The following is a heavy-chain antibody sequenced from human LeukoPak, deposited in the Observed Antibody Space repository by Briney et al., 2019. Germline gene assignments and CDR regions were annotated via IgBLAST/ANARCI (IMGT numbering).Heavy chain of an antibody. Sequence: GGSLRLSCPASGFTFCNYWMLWVRQAPGKGLMWVSRINSDGSSTTSADSVKGRFTISRDNAKNTLYLQMNSLRAEDTAVYYCAKGGATVIDYWGQGTLVTVSS. CDR1: GFTFCNYW. V-gene: IGHV3-74*01. D-gene: IGHD4-17*01. J-gene: IGHJ4*02. CDR3: AKGGATVIDY. CDR2: INSDGSST.